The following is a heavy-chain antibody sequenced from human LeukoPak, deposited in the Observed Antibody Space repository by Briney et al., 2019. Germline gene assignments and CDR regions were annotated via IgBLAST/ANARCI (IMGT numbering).Heavy chain of an antibody. CDR1: GFTFSTYV. Sequence: GGSLRLSCSASGFTFSTYVMHWVRQAPGKGLEYVSGISGDGSSTYYADSVKGRFTISRDNFKNTLYVQMTSLRAEDMAVYYCVYQVQGVVKWGQGTLVTVSS. V-gene: IGHV3-64*05. J-gene: IGHJ1*01. D-gene: IGHD3-3*01. CDR2: ISGDGSST. CDR3: VYQVQGVVK.